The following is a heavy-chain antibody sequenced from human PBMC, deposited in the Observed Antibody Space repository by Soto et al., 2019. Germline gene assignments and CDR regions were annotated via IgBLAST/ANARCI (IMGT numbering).Heavy chain of an antibody. CDR1: GYTFTGYY. V-gene: IGHV1-2*02. J-gene: IGHJ4*02. D-gene: IGHD1-1*01. CDR2: INPNSGGT. Sequence: ASVKVSCKASGYTFTGYYMHWVRQAPGQGLEWMGWINPNSGGTNYAQKFQGRVTMTRDTSISTAYMELSRLRSDDTAVYYCARLAEDKNWHFDYWGQGTLVTVSS. CDR3: ARLAEDKNWHFDY.